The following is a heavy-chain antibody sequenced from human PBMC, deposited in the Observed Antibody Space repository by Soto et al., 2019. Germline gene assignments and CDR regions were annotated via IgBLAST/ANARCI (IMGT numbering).Heavy chain of an antibody. CDR3: AKDLLGDYDFWSGYYGVGFDP. J-gene: IGHJ5*02. Sequence: PGGSLRLSCAASGFTFSSYAMAWVRQAPGKGLEWVSPITGSGCSTYYADSVKGRFTISRDNSKNTLYLQMNSLRAEDTAVYYCAKDLLGDYDFWSGYYGVGFDPWGQGTLVTVSS. D-gene: IGHD3-3*01. CDR2: ITGSGCST. V-gene: IGHV3-23*01. CDR1: GFTFSSYA.